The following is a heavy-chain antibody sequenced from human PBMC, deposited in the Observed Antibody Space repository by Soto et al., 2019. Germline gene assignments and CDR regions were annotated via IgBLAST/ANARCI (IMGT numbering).Heavy chain of an antibody. CDR1: GGSISSYY. Sequence: SETLSLTCTVSGGSISSYYWSWIRQPPGKGLEWIGYIYYSGSTNYNPSLKSRVTISVDTSKNQFSLKLSSVTAADTAVYYCARLLRYPYYYYGMDFWGQGTTVTVSS. CDR2: IYYSGST. D-gene: IGHD3-9*01. CDR3: ARLLRYPYYYYGMDF. V-gene: IGHV4-59*08. J-gene: IGHJ6*02.